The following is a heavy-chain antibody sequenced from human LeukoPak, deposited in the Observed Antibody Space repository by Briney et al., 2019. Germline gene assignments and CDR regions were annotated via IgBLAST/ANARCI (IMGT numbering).Heavy chain of an antibody. D-gene: IGHD3-16*01. Sequence: GGSLRLSCAASGFTFDNYGINWVRQAPGKGLEWVSRIHWNGGRTGYADSVKGRFTISRDNAKNSLYLQMNSLRAEDTAVYYCARERWGGGAPVLDYWGQGTLVTVSS. CDR1: GFTFDNYG. J-gene: IGHJ4*02. CDR2: IHWNGGRT. CDR3: ARERWGGGAPVLDY. V-gene: IGHV3-20*04.